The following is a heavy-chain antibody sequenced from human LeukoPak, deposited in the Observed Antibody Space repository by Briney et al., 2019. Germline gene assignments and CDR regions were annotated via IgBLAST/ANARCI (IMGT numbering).Heavy chain of an antibody. CDR2: IYYSGST. D-gene: IGHD6-19*01. J-gene: IGHJ4*02. V-gene: IGHV4-59*01. Sequence: PSETLSLTCTVSGGSISSYYWSWIRQPPGKGLEWIGYIYYSGSTNYNPSLKSRVTISVDTSKNQFSLKLSSVAAADTAVYYCARDPGGLAPFDYWGQGTLVTVSS. CDR1: GGSISSYY. CDR3: ARDPGGLAPFDY.